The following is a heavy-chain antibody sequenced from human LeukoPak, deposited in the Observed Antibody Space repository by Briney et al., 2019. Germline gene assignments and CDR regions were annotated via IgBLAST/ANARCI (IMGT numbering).Heavy chain of an antibody. CDR2: ISSGSSYI. Sequence: GGSLRLSCAASGFSFSDYNMNWVRQAPGKGLEWVSSISSGSSYIYYADSVKGRFTISRDNAKNSLYLQMNSLRAEDTAIYYCAKDKLWGEDYFDYWGQGTLATVSS. D-gene: IGHD3-16*01. CDR3: AKDKLWGEDYFDY. CDR1: GFSFSDYN. V-gene: IGHV3-21*06. J-gene: IGHJ4*02.